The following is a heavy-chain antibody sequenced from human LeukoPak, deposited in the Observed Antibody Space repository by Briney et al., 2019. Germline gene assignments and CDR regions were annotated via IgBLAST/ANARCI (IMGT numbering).Heavy chain of an antibody. CDR2: ISSSGSTI. D-gene: IGHD1-1*01. CDR3: ARDLFVDPNWNLGY. Sequence: GGSLRLSCVASGFTFRTYWMNWVRQAPGKGLEWVSYISSSGSTIYYADSVKGRFTISRDNAKNSLYLQMNSLRAEDTAVYYCARDLFVDPNWNLGYWGQGTLVTVSS. J-gene: IGHJ4*02. V-gene: IGHV3-48*01. CDR1: GFTFRTYW.